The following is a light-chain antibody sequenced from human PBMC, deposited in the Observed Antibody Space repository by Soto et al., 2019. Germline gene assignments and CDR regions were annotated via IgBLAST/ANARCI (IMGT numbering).Light chain of an antibody. V-gene: IGKV1-5*01. J-gene: IGKJ1*01. CDR1: QSISSW. Sequence: DIQMTQSPSTLSASVVDRVTITCRASQSISSWLAWYQQKPGKAPKLLIYDASSLESGAPSRFSGSGSGTEFTLTISGLQPDDFATYYCQHYNSYSEAFGQGTKVDIK. CDR3: QHYNSYSEA. CDR2: DAS.